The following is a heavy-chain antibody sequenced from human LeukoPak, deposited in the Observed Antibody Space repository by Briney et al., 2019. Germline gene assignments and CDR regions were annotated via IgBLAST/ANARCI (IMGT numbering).Heavy chain of an antibody. J-gene: IGHJ4*02. CDR3: AKPIQLWFEGVYFDY. Sequence: PGGSLRLSCAASGFTFSSYSMNWVRQAPGTGLEWISDISTSGRTIYYANSVKGRFTISRDNAKNSLYLQMNSLRAEDTAVYYCAKPIQLWFEGVYFDYWGQGTLVTVSS. CDR2: ISTSGRTI. D-gene: IGHD5-18*01. V-gene: IGHV3-48*01. CDR1: GFTFSSYS.